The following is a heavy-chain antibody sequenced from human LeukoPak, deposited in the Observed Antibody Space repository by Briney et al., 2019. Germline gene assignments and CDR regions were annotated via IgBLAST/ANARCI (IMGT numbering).Heavy chain of an antibody. CDR1: GFTFSSYS. V-gene: IGHV3-21*01. CDR3: ARDFCGGDCYSVAFDI. CDR2: ISSSSSYI. D-gene: IGHD2-21*02. Sequence: PGGSLRLSCAASGFTFSSYSMNWVRQAPGKGLEWVSSISSSSSYIYYADSVKGRFTISRDNAKNSLYLQMNSLRAEDTAVYYCARDFCGGDCYSVAFDIWGQGSMVTVSS. J-gene: IGHJ3*02.